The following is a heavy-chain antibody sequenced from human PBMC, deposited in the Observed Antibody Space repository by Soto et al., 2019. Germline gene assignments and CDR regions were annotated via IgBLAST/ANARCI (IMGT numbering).Heavy chain of an antibody. Sequence: GGSLRLSCAASGFTFSIYWMSWFRQAPGKGLEWVANIKQDGSEKYYVDSVKGRFTISRDNAKNSLYLQMNSLRAEDTAVYYCARDEWNSDDYWGQGTLVTVSS. CDR1: GFTFSIYW. CDR2: IKQDGSEK. CDR3: ARDEWNSDDY. V-gene: IGHV3-7*01. D-gene: IGHD1-1*01. J-gene: IGHJ4*02.